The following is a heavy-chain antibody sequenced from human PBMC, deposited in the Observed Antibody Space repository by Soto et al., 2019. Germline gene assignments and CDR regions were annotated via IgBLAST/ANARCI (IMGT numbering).Heavy chain of an antibody. V-gene: IGHV3-23*01. J-gene: IGHJ6*02. CDR3: SKDGVEASSPLGGDPYYGMHV. CDR2: ISGSGGST. CDR1: GVTFSSYA. D-gene: IGHD2-21*02. Sequence: PGVSLRLSCAASGVTFSSYAMSWVRQAPGKGLEWVSDISGSGGSTYYADSVKGRFTISRDHSKNTLYLQMNSLRAEDTAVYYCSKDGVEASSPLGGDPYYGMHVPGPGTTVTVSS.